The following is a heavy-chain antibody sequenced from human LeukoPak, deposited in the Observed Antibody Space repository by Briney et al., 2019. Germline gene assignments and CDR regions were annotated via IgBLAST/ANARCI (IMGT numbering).Heavy chain of an antibody. V-gene: IGHV3-23*01. CDR2: ISGSGAST. CDR3: AKELSGYYGMDV. D-gene: IGHD3-10*01. J-gene: IGHJ6*02. CDR1: GFTFSTNA. Sequence: GGSLRLSCLTSGFTFSTNAMSWVRQAPGKGLEWISGISGSGASTYYADSVKGRFTISKDNSKNTLYLQMNSLRAEDTAVYYCAKELSGYYGMDVWGQGTTVTVSS.